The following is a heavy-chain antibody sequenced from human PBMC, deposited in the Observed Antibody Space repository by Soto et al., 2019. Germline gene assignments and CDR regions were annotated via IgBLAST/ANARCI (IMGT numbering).Heavy chain of an antibody. V-gene: IGHV4-39*01. CDR1: GTSVRHFY. Sequence: SETLSLTCKVSGTSVRHFYWSWIRQPPGKGLEWIGSIYYSGSTYYNPSLKSRVTISVDTSKNQFSLKLSSVTAADTAVYYCARGGLERRYYYYGMDVWGQGTTVTVSS. D-gene: IGHD1-1*01. CDR2: IYYSGST. J-gene: IGHJ6*02. CDR3: ARGGLERRYYYYGMDV.